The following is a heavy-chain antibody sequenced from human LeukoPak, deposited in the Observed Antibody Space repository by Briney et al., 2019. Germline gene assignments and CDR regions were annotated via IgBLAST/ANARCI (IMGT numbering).Heavy chain of an antibody. Sequence: SETLSLTCTVSGGSISSHYWSWIRQPPGKGLEWIGYIYYSGSTNHNPSLKSRVTISVDTSRNQFSLKLSSVTAADPAVYYCARGGGNSSIRPWGQGTLVTVSS. J-gene: IGHJ5*02. D-gene: IGHD4-23*01. CDR1: GGSISSHY. CDR3: ARGGGNSSIRP. CDR2: IYYSGST. V-gene: IGHV4-59*08.